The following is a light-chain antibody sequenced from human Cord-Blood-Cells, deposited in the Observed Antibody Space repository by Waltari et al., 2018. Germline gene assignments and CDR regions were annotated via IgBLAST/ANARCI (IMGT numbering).Light chain of an antibody. V-gene: IGLV6-57*01. CDR2: EDN. J-gene: IGLJ1*01. CDR1: SGSISSNY. Sequence: NFMLTQPHSVSASPGKTVTIPCTRSSGSISSNYVQRYQQRPGSSPTTVIYEDNQRPSGVPDRFSGSIDSSSNSASLTISGLKTEDEADYYCQSYDSSNQGVFGTGTKVTVL. CDR3: QSYDSSNQGV.